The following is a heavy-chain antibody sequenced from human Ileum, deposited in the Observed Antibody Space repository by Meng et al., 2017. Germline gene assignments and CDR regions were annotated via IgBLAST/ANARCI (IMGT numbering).Heavy chain of an antibody. Sequence: LLGAAGGFVQPVGSLRLSCAASGFTFSTYWMDWVRQAPGKGLVWVSRITNDGSRTFYADSVRGRFIVSRDDAENTLYLQMNSLRAEDTALYYCARDQNGPGATIDHWGQGTLVTVSS. V-gene: IGHV3-74*01. D-gene: IGHD1-26*01. J-gene: IGHJ4*02. CDR3: ARDQNGPGATIDH. CDR1: GFTFSTYW. CDR2: ITNDGSRT.